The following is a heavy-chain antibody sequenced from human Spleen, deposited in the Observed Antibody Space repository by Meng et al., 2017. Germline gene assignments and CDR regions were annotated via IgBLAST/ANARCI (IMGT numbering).Heavy chain of an antibody. CDR1: GFTFSRYW. D-gene: IGHD1-26*01. CDR3: AAAWELLPPGY. Sequence: EVQLVESGGRLVQPGGSLRLSCAASGFTFSRYWMHWVRQVPGKGLVWVARTSRDGSDTVYADSVKGRFTMTRDNAKNTLYLQMNSLRAEDTAVYYCAAAWELLPPGYWGQGTLVTVSS. V-gene: IGHV3-74*01. J-gene: IGHJ4*02. CDR2: TSRDGSDT.